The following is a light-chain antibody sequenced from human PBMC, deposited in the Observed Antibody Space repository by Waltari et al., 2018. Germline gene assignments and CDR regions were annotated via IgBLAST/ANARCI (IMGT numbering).Light chain of an antibody. V-gene: IGKV1-5*03. J-gene: IGKJ1*01. CDR2: MAS. CDR3: QHYNSYST. Sequence: DIQMTQSPSTLSASVGDTVTISCRARQSISRWLAWYQQKPGKAPKLLIYMASSLESGVPSRFSGTGSGTDFTLTISSLQPDDFATYYCQHYNSYSTFGQGTKVEIK. CDR1: QSISRW.